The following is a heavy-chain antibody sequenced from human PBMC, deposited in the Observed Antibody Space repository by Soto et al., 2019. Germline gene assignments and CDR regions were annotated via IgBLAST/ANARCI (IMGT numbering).Heavy chain of an antibody. V-gene: IGHV1-46*01. J-gene: IGHJ4*02. D-gene: IGHD3-3*01. CDR2: INPSSDNI. CDR1: GYTFTNYF. CDR3: ARDSAAHYDFWSGLTGDFDY. Sequence: ASVKVSCKASGYTFTNYFMHWVRQAPVQGLEWMGVINPSSDNISSAQKFQGRVTMTRDTFTSIVYMELSRLRSEDTAVYYCARDSAAHYDFWSGLTGDFDYWGQGTLVTVSS.